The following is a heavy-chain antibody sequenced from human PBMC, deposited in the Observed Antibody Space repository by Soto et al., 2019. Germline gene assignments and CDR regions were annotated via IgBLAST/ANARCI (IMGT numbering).Heavy chain of an antibody. J-gene: IGHJ6*02. CDR2: ISGSGGST. CDR1: GFTFSSYA. D-gene: IGHD2-2*01. CDR3: AKDPLDLVPAAFGMDV. V-gene: IGHV3-23*01. Sequence: PGGSLRLSCAASGFTFSSYAMSWVRQAPGKGLEWVSAISGSGGSTYYADSVKGRFTISRDNSKNTLYLQMNSLRAEDTAVYYCAKDPLDLVPAAFGMDVWGQGTTVTVSS.